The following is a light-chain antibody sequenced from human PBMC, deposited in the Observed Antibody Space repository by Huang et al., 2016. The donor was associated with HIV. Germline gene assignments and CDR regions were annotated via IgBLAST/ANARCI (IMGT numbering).Light chain of an antibody. CDR1: QSLLYRSNNKND. CDR2: CAS. Sequence: IVMTQSPESLAVSLGERASINCKSSQSLLYRSNNKNDWAWYQKKQGHPPTLLIYCASARDVGVPERFSGGGSGTNFTLTINSLQADDVAVYYCQQHYGRQWTFGQGT. J-gene: IGKJ1*01. V-gene: IGKV4-1*01. CDR3: QQHYGRQWT.